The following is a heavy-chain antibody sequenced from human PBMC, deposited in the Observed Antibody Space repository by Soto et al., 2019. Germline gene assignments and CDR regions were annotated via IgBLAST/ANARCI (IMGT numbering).Heavy chain of an antibody. CDR2: IDPSDSYT. CDR3: ARFGVYCSSTSCYKRGRAFDI. D-gene: IGHD2-2*02. V-gene: IGHV5-10-1*01. J-gene: IGHJ3*02. CDR1: GYSFTSYW. Sequence: PGESLKISCKGSGYSFTSYWISWVRQMPGKGLEWMGRIDPSDSYTNYSPSFQGHVTISADKSISTAYLQWSSLKASDTAMYYCARFGVYCSSTSCYKRGRAFDIWGQGTMVTVPS.